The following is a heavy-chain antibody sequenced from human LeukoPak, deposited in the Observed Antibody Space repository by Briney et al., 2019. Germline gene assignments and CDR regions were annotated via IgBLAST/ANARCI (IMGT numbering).Heavy chain of an antibody. J-gene: IGHJ6*04. CDR3: TRAGGDDILTGYPYYYGMDV. CDR1: GGTFSSYA. D-gene: IGHD3-9*01. Sequence: ASVKVSCKASGGTFSSYAISWVRQAPGQGLEWMGGIIPIFGTVNYAQKFQGRVTITADESTSTAYMELSSLRSEDTAVYYCTRAGGDDILTGYPYYYGMDVWGKGTTVTVSS. CDR2: IIPIFGTV. V-gene: IGHV1-69*13.